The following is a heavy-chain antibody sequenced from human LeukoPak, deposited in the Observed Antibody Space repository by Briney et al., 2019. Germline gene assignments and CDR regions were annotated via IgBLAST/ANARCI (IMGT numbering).Heavy chain of an antibody. V-gene: IGHV3-23*01. CDR2: ISGSGGSR. CDR1: GFTFSSYA. J-gene: IGHJ4*02. D-gene: IGHD6-19*01. CDR3: ARRSGIAVAGAFDY. Sequence: GGSLRLSCAASGFTFSSYAMTWVRQAPGKGLEWVSSISGSGGSRDYADSVKGRFTISRDNSKNTLYLQMNSLRAEDTAVYYCARRSGIAVAGAFDYWGQGTLVTVSS.